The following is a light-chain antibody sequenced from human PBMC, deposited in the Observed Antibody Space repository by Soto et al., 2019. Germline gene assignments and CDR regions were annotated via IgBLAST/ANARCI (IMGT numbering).Light chain of an antibody. CDR3: QQLESYPST. CDR1: QGINTF. CDR2: AAS. Sequence: IQLTQSPSSLSASVGDRVTITWRASQGINTFLAWYQQKPGQAPKLLIYAASTLQSGVPSRFRGSGSGTDFTLTISSLQTEDFATYYCQQLESYPSTFGGGTKVDIK. J-gene: IGKJ4*01. V-gene: IGKV1-9*01.